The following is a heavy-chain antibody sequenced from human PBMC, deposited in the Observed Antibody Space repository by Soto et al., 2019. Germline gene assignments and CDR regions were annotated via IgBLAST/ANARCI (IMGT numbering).Heavy chain of an antibody. CDR2: FYYSGST. Sequence: PSETLSLTCTVSGGSVSASYYWGWIRQPPGKGLEWIGSFYYSGSTYYNPSLKSRVTISVDTSKNQFSLKLSSVTAADTAVYYIARLFYGSGIYYPIAGFDPWGQGTLVTVSS. J-gene: IGHJ5*02. D-gene: IGHD3-10*01. V-gene: IGHV4-39*01. CDR3: ARLFYGSGIYYPIAGFDP. CDR1: GGSVSASYY.